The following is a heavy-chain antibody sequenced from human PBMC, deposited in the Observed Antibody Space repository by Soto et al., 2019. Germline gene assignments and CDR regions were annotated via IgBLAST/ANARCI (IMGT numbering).Heavy chain of an antibody. CDR2: INSDGSDT. D-gene: IGHD4-4*01. CDR3: ARGRDGYSYLDN. Sequence: EVQLVDSGGGIVQPGGPLRLSCAASGFTFSTYWMHWVRQAPGKGLVWVSRINSDGSDTIYADSVKGRFTISRDNAKNTVHLPMNSLRAEDTAVYYCARGRDGYSYLDNWGQGTLVTVSS. V-gene: IGHV3-74*01. J-gene: IGHJ4*02. CDR1: GFTFSTYW.